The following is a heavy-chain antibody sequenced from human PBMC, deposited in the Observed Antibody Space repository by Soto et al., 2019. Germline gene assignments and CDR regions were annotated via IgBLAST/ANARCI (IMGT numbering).Heavy chain of an antibody. CDR2: IYYSGST. Sequence: SGTLSITCTVSGGSISSYYWSWIRQPPGKGLEWIGYIYYSGSTNYNPSLKSRVTISVDTSKNQFSLKLSSVTAADTAVYYCARVWGGAFDFWGQGTMVTVSS. J-gene: IGHJ3*01. CDR3: ARVWGGAFDF. D-gene: IGHD3-10*01. V-gene: IGHV4-59*01. CDR1: GGSISSYY.